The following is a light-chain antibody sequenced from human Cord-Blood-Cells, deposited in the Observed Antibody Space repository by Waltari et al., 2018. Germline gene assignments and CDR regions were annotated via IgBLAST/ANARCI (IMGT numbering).Light chain of an antibody. CDR3: QQSYRTPVT. Sequence: DIQFSHSTSSLSASAGDSVTIHCRASKSSGSSVNWYQQKPGKAPKLLIYAASSLQSGVPSRFSHSGYGTDFALTISSLQPGDMLPYYCQQSYRTPVTLGPRVKVDI. V-gene: IGKV1-39*01. J-gene: IGKJ3*01. CDR2: AAS. CDR1: KSSGSS.